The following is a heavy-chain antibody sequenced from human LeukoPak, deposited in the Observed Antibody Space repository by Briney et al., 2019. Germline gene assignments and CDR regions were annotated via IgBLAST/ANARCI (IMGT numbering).Heavy chain of an antibody. D-gene: IGHD3-10*01. CDR1: GFTFSSYA. CDR3: AKESITMVRGVITDYYYGMDV. Sequence: GRSLRLSCAASGFTFSSYAMHWVRQAPGKGLEWVAVISYDGSNKYYADSVKGRFTISRDNSKNTLYLQMNSLRAEDTAVYYCAKESITMVRGVITDYYYGMDVWGQGTTVTVSS. J-gene: IGHJ6*02. CDR2: ISYDGSNK. V-gene: IGHV3-30*04.